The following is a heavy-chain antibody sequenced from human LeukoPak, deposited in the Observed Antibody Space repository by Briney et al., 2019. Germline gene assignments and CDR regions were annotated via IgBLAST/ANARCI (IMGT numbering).Heavy chain of an antibody. CDR1: GFTFSSYG. CDR3: AREYNWNLFDH. CDR2: IWYDGSNK. Sequence: GGSLRLSCAASGFTFSSYGMHWVRQAPGKGLEWVAVIWYDGSNKYYADSVKGRFTISRDNSKNTLYLQMNSLRAEDTAVYYCAREYNWNLFDHWGQGTLVTVSS. J-gene: IGHJ4*02. D-gene: IGHD1-20*01. V-gene: IGHV3-33*01.